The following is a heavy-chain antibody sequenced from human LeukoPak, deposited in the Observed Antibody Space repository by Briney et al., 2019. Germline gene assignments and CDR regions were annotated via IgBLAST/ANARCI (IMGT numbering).Heavy chain of an antibody. CDR3: ARHERDASLDHALDI. Sequence: SETLSLTCTVSGGSISSYYWSWIRQPPGKGLEWIGYIYYSGSNSYNPSLRSRVTILVDTSKNQFSLKLSSVTAADTAVYYCARHERDASLDHALDIWGQGTMVTVSS. CDR2: IYYSGSN. V-gene: IGHV4-59*08. J-gene: IGHJ3*02. CDR1: GGSISSYY. D-gene: IGHD5-24*01.